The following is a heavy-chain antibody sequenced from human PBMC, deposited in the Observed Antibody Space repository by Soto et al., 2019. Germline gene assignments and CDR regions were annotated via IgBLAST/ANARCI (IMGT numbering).Heavy chain of an antibody. J-gene: IGHJ6*02. V-gene: IGHV4-34*02. CDR2: ISHDGGT. Sequence: QVQLQQWGAGLLRPSETLSLTCAFYGGSFDDFYWSWVRQSPGKGLEWVGEISHDGGTNYSPSLASRVFMAVVTSKILFSLHLRSVTAADTGLYYCARGQLVWYGDLTPYHRDMDVWGQGTTVTVSS. D-gene: IGHD3-10*01. CDR3: ARGQLVWYGDLTPYHRDMDV. CDR1: GGSFDDFY.